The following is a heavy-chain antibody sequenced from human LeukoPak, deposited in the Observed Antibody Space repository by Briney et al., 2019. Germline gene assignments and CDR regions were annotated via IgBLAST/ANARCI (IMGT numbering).Heavy chain of an antibody. CDR3: ARGIHDYSTSASWFDP. V-gene: IGHV4-34*01. CDR1: GGSFSDYY. J-gene: IGHJ5*02. D-gene: IGHD4-11*01. CDR2: INHSGST. Sequence: PSETLSLTCAVYGGSFSDYYWSWIRQPPGKGLEWIGEINHSGSTNYNPSLKSRVTISVDTSKNQFSLTLNSVTAADTAVYYCARGIHDYSTSASWFDPWGQGTLVTVSS.